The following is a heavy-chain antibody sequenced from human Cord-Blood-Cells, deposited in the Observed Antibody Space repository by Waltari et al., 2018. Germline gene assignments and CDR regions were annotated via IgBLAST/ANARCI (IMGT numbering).Heavy chain of an antibody. J-gene: IGHJ3*02. D-gene: IGHD6-13*01. Sequence: EVQLVRSGGGVVQPGRSLRLSCGASGFTFDVYAMLWVRQDPGKGLERGSGISWNSGSIGYADSVKGLFTISRDNAKSSLYLQMNSLRAEDTALYYCAKDVTRAGFDAFDIWGQGTMVTVSS. V-gene: IGHV3-9*01. CDR3: AKDVTRAGFDAFDI. CDR2: ISWNSGSI. CDR1: GFTFDVYA.